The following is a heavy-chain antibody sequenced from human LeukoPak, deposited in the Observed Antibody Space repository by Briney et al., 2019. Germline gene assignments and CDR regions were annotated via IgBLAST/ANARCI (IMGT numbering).Heavy chain of an antibody. CDR1: GFTVSSNY. CDR3: ARTYGDYVYILGY. V-gene: IGHV3-53*01. CDR2: IYSGGST. D-gene: IGHD4-17*01. Sequence: GGSLRLSCAASGFTVSSNYMSWVRQAPGQGLEWVSVIYSGGSTYYADSVKGRFTISRDISKNTVYLQMNSLRAEDTAVYYCARTYGDYVYILGYWGQGTLVTVSS. J-gene: IGHJ4*02.